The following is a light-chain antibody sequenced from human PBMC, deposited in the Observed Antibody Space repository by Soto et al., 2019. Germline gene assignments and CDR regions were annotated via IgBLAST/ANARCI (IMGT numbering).Light chain of an antibody. J-gene: IGKJ1*01. V-gene: IGKV3-20*01. CDR1: QSVTSNY. Sequence: EVVLTQSPGTLSLSPGERATLSCRASQSVTSNYLASYQHKPGQAPRLLIYGASSRATGIPDRFSGSGSGTDFTLTISRLEPEDFAVYYCQQYAYTPPTFGLGTKVDIK. CDR2: GAS. CDR3: QQYAYTPPT.